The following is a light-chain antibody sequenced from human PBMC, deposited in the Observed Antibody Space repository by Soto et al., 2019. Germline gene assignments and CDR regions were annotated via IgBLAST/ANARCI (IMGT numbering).Light chain of an antibody. CDR2: AAS. CDR3: PTYNSAPPFT. J-gene: IGKJ3*01. CDR1: QGISNY. Sequence: DIQMTQSPSSLSASVGDRVTITCRASQGISNYLAWYQQKPGQVPKLLIYAASTLQSGVPSRFSGSGSGIDFTLTISRLQPEDFATFYGPTYNSAPPFTVDPGTEVDI. V-gene: IGKV1-27*01.